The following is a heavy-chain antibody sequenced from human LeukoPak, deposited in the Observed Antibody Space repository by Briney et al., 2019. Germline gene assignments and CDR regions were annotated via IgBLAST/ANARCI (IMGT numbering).Heavy chain of an antibody. J-gene: IGHJ4*02. Sequence: GGSLRLSCAAAGFTFSTYDMSWVRQAPGKGLEWVSFISEGGDRTHYADSVKGRFTISRDNSRNTLYLQMNSLRAEDTAVYYCAKGAWLDYWGQGTLVTVSS. CDR1: GFTFSTYD. CDR2: ISEGGDRT. CDR3: AKGAWLDY. D-gene: IGHD3-16*01. V-gene: IGHV3-23*01.